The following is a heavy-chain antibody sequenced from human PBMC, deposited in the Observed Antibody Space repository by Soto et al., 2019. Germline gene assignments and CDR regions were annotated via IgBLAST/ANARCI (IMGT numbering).Heavy chain of an antibody. CDR2: SSNSGTFT. CDR3: ARSGDNYNVLDY. CDR1: GFSISDHY. Sequence: GGSLRLSCAASGFSISDHYMSWIRQAPGKGLEWVSYSSNSGTFTKYADSVKGRFSISRDNAKNSLYLEINSLRGEDTAIYYCARSGDNYNVLDYWGQGTLVTVSS. D-gene: IGHD3-10*02. J-gene: IGHJ4*02. V-gene: IGHV3-11*03.